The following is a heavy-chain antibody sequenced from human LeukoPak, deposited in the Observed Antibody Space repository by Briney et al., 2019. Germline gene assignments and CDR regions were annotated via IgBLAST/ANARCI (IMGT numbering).Heavy chain of an antibody. D-gene: IGHD6-13*01. V-gene: IGHV1-8*03. Sequence: GASVKVSCKASGYTFTSYDINWVRQATGQGLEWMGWMNPNSGNTGYAQKFQGRVTITRNTSISTAYMELSSLRSVDTAVYYCAREGAAADPDYWGQGTLVTVSS. CDR3: AREGAAADPDY. CDR1: GYTFTSYD. J-gene: IGHJ4*02. CDR2: MNPNSGNT.